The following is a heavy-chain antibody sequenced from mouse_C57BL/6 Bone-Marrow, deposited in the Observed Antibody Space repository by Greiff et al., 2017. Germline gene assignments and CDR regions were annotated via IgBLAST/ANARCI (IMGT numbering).Heavy chain of an antibody. Sequence: QVQLQQPGAELVKPGASVKLSCKASGYTFTSYWMHWVKQRPGQGLEWIGMIHPNSGSTNYNEKFKSKATLNVDKSSSTAYMQLSSLTSEDSAVYYCARITTVVAEGYAMDYWGQGTSVTVSS. CDR1: GYTFTSYW. V-gene: IGHV1-64*01. CDR3: ARITTVVAEGYAMDY. J-gene: IGHJ4*01. D-gene: IGHD1-1*01. CDR2: IHPNSGST.